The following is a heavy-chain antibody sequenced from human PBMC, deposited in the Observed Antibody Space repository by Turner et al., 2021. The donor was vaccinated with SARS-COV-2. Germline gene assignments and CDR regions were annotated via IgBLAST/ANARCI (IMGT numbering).Heavy chain of an antibody. Sequence: EVQLVASGGGLVKPGRSLRLSCTTSGFTFGDYTMSWFRQGPGKGLEWVGFIRRKSYGGTTEYAASVKGRFTISRDDSKSIAYLQMSSLKTVDTAVYYCTRAEDSYYADSSGYPDSWGQGTLVTVSS. D-gene: IGHD3-22*01. CDR3: TRAEDSYYADSSGYPDS. V-gene: IGHV3-49*05. CDR2: IRRKSYGGTT. J-gene: IGHJ5*02. CDR1: GFTFGDYT.